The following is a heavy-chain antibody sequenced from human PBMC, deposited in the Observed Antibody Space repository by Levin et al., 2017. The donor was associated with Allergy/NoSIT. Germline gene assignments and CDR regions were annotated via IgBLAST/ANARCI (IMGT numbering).Heavy chain of an antibody. CDR1: GGSFSGYY. J-gene: IGHJ3*02. CDR3: ARGQGIQLASGAFDI. Sequence: SQTLSLTCAVYGGSFSGYYWSWIRQPPGKGLEWIGEINHSGSTNYNPSLKSRVTISVDTSKNQFSLKLSSVTAADTAVYYCARGQGIQLASGAFDIWGQGTMVTVSS. CDR2: INHSGST. D-gene: IGHD5-18*01. V-gene: IGHV4-34*01.